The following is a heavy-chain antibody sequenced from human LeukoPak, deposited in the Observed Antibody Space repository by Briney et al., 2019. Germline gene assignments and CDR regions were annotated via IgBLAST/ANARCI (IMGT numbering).Heavy chain of an antibody. D-gene: IGHD2-21*02. CDR3: ARDGVVTATDY. J-gene: IGHJ4*02. V-gene: IGHV3-74*01. CDR1: GFTFSSYW. CDR2: INSDGSST. Sequence: GVLRLSCAASGFTFSSYWMHWVRQAPGKGLVWVSRINSDGSSTSYADSVKGRFTISRDNAKNTLYLQMNSLRAEDTAVYYCARDGVVTATDYWGQGTLVTVSS.